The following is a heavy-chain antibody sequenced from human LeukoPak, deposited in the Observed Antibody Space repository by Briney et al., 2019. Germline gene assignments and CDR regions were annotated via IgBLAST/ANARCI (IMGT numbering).Heavy chain of an antibody. CDR2: ITPNSGDT. CDR1: GYTFTGYY. Sequence: GASVKVSCKTSGYTFTGYYVHWVRQAPGQGLEWMGRITPNSGDTIYAQKFQCRATMTRDTSISAAYMELSSLTSVDTAIYYCARDLVGGIWSAGFWGQGTLVTVSS. J-gene: IGHJ4*02. D-gene: IGHD3-3*01. V-gene: IGHV1-2*06. CDR3: ARDLVGGIWSAGF.